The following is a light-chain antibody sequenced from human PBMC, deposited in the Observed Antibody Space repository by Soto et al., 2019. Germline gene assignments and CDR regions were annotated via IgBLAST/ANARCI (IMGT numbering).Light chain of an antibody. J-gene: IGKJ5*01. V-gene: IGKV3-20*01. CDR1: QSVSSSY. CDR2: GAS. Sequence: EIVLTQSPGTLSLSPGERATLSCRASQSVSSSYLAWYQQKPGQAPRLVIYGASARATGIPDRFSGSESGTDFILTINRLEPEDFAVYYCQQYASSPLPFGQGTRLEIK. CDR3: QQYASSPLP.